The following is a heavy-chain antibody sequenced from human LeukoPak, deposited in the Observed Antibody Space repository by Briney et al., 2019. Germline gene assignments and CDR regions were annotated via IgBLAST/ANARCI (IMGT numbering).Heavy chain of an antibody. D-gene: IGHD3/OR15-3a*01. V-gene: IGHV3-23*01. CDR1: GFTFSSYA. CDR2: ISGSGGST. J-gene: IGHJ3*02. Sequence: GGSLRLSCAASGFTFSSYAMSWVRQAPGKGLEWVSAISGSGGSTYYADSVKGRFTISRDNAKNSLYLQMNSLRAEDTAVYYCARSGLDAFDIWGQGTMVTVSS. CDR3: ARSGLDAFDI.